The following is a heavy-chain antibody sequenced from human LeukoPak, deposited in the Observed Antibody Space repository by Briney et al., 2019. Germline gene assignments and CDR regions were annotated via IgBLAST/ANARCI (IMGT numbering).Heavy chain of an antibody. J-gene: IGHJ4*02. D-gene: IGHD3-3*01. CDR1: GFTFSSYA. V-gene: IGHV3-23*01. CDR3: AITPRGGPFVPTIFGVVNCY. CDR2: ISGSGGST. Sequence: GGSLRLSCAASGFTFSSYAMSWVRQAPGKGLEWVSAISGSGGSTYYADSVKARFTISRDNSKNTLYLQMNSLRAEDTAVYYCAITPRGGPFVPTIFGVVNCYWGQGTLVTVSS.